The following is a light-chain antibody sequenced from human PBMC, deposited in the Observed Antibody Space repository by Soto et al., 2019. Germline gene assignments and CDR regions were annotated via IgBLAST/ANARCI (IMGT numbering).Light chain of an antibody. CDR3: AAWDDSLNAVV. V-gene: IGLV1-44*01. Sequence: QSVLTQPPSASGTPGQRVTISCSGSSSNVGRNTVNWYQQLPGTAPKLLIYSNNQRPSWVPDRFSGSKSGTSASLAISGLQSEDEADYYCAAWDDSLNAVVFGGGTKVTVL. CDR2: SNN. CDR1: SSNVGRNT. J-gene: IGLJ2*01.